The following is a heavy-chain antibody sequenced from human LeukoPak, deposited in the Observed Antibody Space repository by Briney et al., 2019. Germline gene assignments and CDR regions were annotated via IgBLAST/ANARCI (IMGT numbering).Heavy chain of an antibody. CDR1: GGSISSSSYY. CDR3: ARLKTKNYYYYYMDV. Sequence: SETLSLTCTVSGGSISSSSYYWGWIRQPPGKGLEWIGSIYYSGSTYYNPSLKSRVTISVDTSKNQFSLKLSSVTAADTAVYYCARLKTKNYYYYYMDVWGKGTTVTISS. V-gene: IGHV4-39*01. J-gene: IGHJ6*03. D-gene: IGHD2-8*01. CDR2: IYYSGST.